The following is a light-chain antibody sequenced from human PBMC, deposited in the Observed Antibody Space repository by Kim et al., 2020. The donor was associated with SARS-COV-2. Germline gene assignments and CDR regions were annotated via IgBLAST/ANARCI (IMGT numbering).Light chain of an antibody. CDR1: QGIGRW. Sequence: ASVGDRVTIAWRASQGIGRWLAWYQHRPGKGPKLLSYGAASLQSAIPSRFSGNGYETDFSLSISSLQPEDLATYYCQKTNTFPLTFGGGTKVDIK. J-gene: IGKJ4*01. CDR3: QKTNTFPLT. V-gene: IGKV1-12*01. CDR2: GAA.